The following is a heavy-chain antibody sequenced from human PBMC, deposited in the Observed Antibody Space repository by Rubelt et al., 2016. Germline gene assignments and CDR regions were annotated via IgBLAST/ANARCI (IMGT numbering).Heavy chain of an antibody. CDR2: IKQDGSEQ. CDR3: ARDLGSDSSSFGAFDI. V-gene: IGHV3-7*03. D-gene: IGHD6-13*01. Sequence: EVQLVESGGDLVQPGGSLRLSCAASGFTFSSYWMSWVRQAPGKGLEWVANIKQDGSEQYYVDSVKGRVTISRDNAKNSLYLQMNSLRAEDTAVYYCARDLGSDSSSFGAFDIWGQGTMVTVSS. J-gene: IGHJ3*02. CDR1: GFTFSSYW.